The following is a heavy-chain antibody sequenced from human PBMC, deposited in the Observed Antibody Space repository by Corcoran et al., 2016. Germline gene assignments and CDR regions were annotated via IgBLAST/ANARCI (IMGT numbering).Heavy chain of an antibody. D-gene: IGHD5-18*01. CDR2: IWYDGSNK. CDR3: ARDGEHSYGSFYY. CDR1: GFTFSSYG. J-gene: IGHJ4*02. V-gene: IGHV3-33*01. Sequence: QVQLVESGGGVVQPGRSLRLSCAASGFTFSSYGMHWVRQAQGKGLEWVAVIWYDGSNKYYADSVKGRFTISRDNSKNTLYLQMNSLRAEDTAVYYCARDGEHSYGSFYYWGQGTLVTVSS.